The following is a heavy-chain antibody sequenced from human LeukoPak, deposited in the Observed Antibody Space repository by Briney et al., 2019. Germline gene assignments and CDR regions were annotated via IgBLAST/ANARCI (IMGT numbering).Heavy chain of an antibody. J-gene: IGHJ4*02. CDR2: IKASGGDT. Sequence: PGGSLRLSCAASGFTFSSYAMSWVRQAPGKGVEWVSLIKASGGDTYCADSVKGRFTISRDNSKNTLFLQMNSLRPEDTAVYYCAKSRRSNTYDSPFDYWGQGTLVTVSS. V-gene: IGHV3-23*01. CDR1: GFTFSSYA. D-gene: IGHD5-12*01. CDR3: AKSRRSNTYDSPFDY.